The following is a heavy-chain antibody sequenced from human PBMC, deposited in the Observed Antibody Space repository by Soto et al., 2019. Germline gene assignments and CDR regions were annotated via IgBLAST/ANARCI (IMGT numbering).Heavy chain of an antibody. J-gene: IGHJ5*01. CDR3: AHAMLYCTGGSCSTWFDS. Sequence: QITLKESGPTLVKPTQTLTLTCTFSGFSLSTHGVGVGWVRQPAGKALEWLALIYWDDDKRYSASLNSRLTITTDTSQNQVVLTMTNMDPVDTATYYCAHAMLYCTGGSCSTWFDSWGQGTLVTVSS. V-gene: IGHV2-5*02. CDR2: IYWDDDK. D-gene: IGHD2-15*01. CDR1: GFSLSTHGVG.